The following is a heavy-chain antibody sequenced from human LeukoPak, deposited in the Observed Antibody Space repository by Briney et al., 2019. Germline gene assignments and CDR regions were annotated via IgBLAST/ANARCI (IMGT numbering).Heavy chain of an antibody. CDR1: GYSFTSYW. D-gene: IGHD3-22*01. Sequence: AGESLKISCKGSGYSFTSYWIGWVRQAPGQGLEWMGWISAYNGNTNYAQKLQGRVTMTTDTSTSTAYMELRSLRSDDTAVYYCARDSPQTDYYYDSSGYYPAGYWGQGTLVTVSS. J-gene: IGHJ4*02. CDR2: ISAYNGNT. V-gene: IGHV1-18*04. CDR3: ARDSPQTDYYYDSSGYYPAGY.